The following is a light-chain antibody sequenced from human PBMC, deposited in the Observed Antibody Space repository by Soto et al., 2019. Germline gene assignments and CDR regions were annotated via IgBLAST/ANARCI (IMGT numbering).Light chain of an antibody. CDR1: SSNIGAGYD. CDR3: GTWGWGLRV. Sequence: QPVLTQPPSVSGAPGQRVTISCTGSSSNIGAGYDVHWYQQLPGTAPKLLIYANNNRPSGVPGRFSGSKSGTSASLAISGLQAEDEADYYCGTWGWGLRVFGAGTKLTVL. CDR2: ANN. V-gene: IGLV1-40*01. J-gene: IGLJ1*01.